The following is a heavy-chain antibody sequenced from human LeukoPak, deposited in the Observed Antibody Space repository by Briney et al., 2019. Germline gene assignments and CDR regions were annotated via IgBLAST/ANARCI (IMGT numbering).Heavy chain of an antibody. D-gene: IGHD3-22*01. CDR2: IYPGDSDT. J-gene: IGHJ4*02. CDR1: GYSFTSYW. CDR3: ARRYLTYYYDSSGYYAPYYIDY. V-gene: IGHV5-51*01. Sequence: GESLKISCKGSGYSFTSYWIGWVRQMPGKGLEWMGIIYPGDSDTRYSPSFQGQVTISADKSISTAYLQWSSLKASDTAMYYCARRYLTYYYDSSGYYAPYYIDYWGQGTLVTVSS.